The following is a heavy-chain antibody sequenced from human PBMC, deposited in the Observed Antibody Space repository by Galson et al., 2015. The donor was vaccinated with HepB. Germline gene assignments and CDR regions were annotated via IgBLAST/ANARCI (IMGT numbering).Heavy chain of an antibody. CDR2: INPNSGGT. Sequence: SVKVSCKASGYTFTGYYMHWVRQAPGQGLEWMCRINPNSGGTNYAQKFQGRVTMTRDTSISTAYMELSRLRSDDTAVYYCAREVAARKYYYYYYYMDVWGKGTTVTVSS. D-gene: IGHD6-6*01. CDR3: AREVAARKYYYYYYYMDV. V-gene: IGHV1-2*06. CDR1: GYTFTGYY. J-gene: IGHJ6*03.